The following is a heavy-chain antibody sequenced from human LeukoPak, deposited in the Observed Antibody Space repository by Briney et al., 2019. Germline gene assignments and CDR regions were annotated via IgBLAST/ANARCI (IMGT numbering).Heavy chain of an antibody. Sequence: GGSLRLSCAASVFTFSSYAMSWVRQAPGKGLEWVSAISGSGGSTYYADSVKGRFTISRDNPKNTLYLQMNSLRAEDTAVYYWAKCGELYRDYCGQGTLVTVSS. CDR2: ISGSGGST. CDR3: AKCGELYRDY. J-gene: IGHJ4*02. CDR1: VFTFSSYA. V-gene: IGHV3-23*01. D-gene: IGHD1-7*01.